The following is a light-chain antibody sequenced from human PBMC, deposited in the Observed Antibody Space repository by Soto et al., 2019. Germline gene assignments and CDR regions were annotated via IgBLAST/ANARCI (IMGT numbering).Light chain of an antibody. CDR1: SSNIGKNY. Sequence: QSVLTQPPSVSAAPGQKVTISCSGSSSNIGKNYVSWYQQLPGTAPKLLIYDVSERPAGVPDRFSGSKSGNTASLTISGLQAEDEADYSCCSFAGSYTYVFGGGTKVTVL. J-gene: IGLJ1*01. V-gene: IGLV1-51*01. CDR3: CSFAGSYTYV. CDR2: DVS.